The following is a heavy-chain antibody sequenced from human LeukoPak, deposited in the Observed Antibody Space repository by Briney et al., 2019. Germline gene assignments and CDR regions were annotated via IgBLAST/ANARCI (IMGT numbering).Heavy chain of an antibody. V-gene: IGHV4-39*07. Sequence: SETLSLTCTVSGGSISSSSYYWGWVRQPPGRGLEWIGSIYYSGSTYYNPSLKSPVTISVDTSKNQFSLKLSSVTAADTAVYYCARCRVAGTIGWFDPWGQGTLVTVSS. J-gene: IGHJ5*02. D-gene: IGHD6-19*01. CDR2: IYYSGST. CDR1: GGSISSSSYY. CDR3: ARCRVAGTIGWFDP.